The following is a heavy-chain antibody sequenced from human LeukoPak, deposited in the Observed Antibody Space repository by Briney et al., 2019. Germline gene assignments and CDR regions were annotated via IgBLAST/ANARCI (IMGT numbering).Heavy chain of an antibody. D-gene: IGHD2-8*02. CDR2: IAHHGSNK. CDR1: GFTFSSYA. Sequence: PGGSLRLSCAASGFTFSSYAMHWVRQGPGKGLEWVAYIAHHGSNKYHADSVKGRFTISRDNSKRTLYLQMNNLRADDTAVYYCAKDGSWSCTDWGQGALVTVSS. J-gene: IGHJ4*02. CDR3: AKDGSWSCTD. V-gene: IGHV3-30*02.